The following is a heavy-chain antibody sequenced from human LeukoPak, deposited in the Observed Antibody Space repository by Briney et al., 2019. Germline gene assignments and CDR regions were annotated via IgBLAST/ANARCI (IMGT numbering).Heavy chain of an antibody. CDR2: ISGSGEST. CDR1: GFTFSSYA. CDR3: AKDRDYNYYFDH. Sequence: GGSLRLSCTASGFTFSSYAMNWVRQAPGKGLEWVSAISGSGESTYYADSVKGRFTISRDNAKNSLYLQMNSLRVEDTALYYCAKDRDYNYYFDHWGQGTLVTVSS. J-gene: IGHJ4*02. V-gene: IGHV3-23*01. D-gene: IGHD4-11*01.